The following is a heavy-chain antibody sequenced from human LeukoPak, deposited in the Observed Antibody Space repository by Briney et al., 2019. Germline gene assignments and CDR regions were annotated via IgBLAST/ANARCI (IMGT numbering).Heavy chain of an antibody. J-gene: IGHJ4*02. CDR2: ISTSSNTI. CDR3: ARGVYDSSGYYHY. CDR1: GFTFSSYS. Sequence: PGGSLRLSCAASGFTFSSYSMNWVRQTPGKGLEWISYISTSSNTIYYADSVKGRFTISRDNAKNSLYLQMNSLRAEDTAVYYCARGVYDSSGYYHYWGQGTLVTVSS. V-gene: IGHV3-48*01. D-gene: IGHD3-22*01.